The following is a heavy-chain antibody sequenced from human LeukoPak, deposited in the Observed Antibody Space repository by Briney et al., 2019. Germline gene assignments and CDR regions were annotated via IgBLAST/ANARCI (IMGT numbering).Heavy chain of an antibody. V-gene: IGHV4-39*02. CDR2: IYYSGST. CDR1: GGSFTSSSYY. J-gene: IGHJ3*02. CDR3: AREYPNDYGGNSDAFDI. D-gene: IGHD4-23*01. Sequence: PSETLSLTCTVSGGSFTSSSYYWGWIRQPPGKGLEWIGSIYYSGSTYYNPSLKSRVTISVDTSKNQFSLKLTSVTAADTAVYYCAREYPNDYGGNSDAFDIWGQGTMVTVSS.